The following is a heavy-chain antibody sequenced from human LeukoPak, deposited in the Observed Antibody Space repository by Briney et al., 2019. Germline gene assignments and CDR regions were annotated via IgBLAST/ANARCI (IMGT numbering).Heavy chain of an antibody. V-gene: IGHV4-38-2*01. CDR1: GYSISSGYY. CDR3: ARFLDYTFDY. CDR2: IYHSGST. D-gene: IGHD4-11*01. J-gene: IGHJ4*02. Sequence: SETLSLTCAVSGYSISSGYYWGWIRQPPGKGLEWIGSIYHSGSTYYNPSLKSRVTISVDTSKNQFSLKLSSVTAADTAVYYCARFLDYTFDYWGQGTLVTVSS.